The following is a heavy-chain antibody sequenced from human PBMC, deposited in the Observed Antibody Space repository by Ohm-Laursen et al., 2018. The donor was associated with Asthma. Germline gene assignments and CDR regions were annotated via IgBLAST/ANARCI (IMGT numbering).Heavy chain of an antibody. D-gene: IGHD3-10*01. V-gene: IGHV4-61*01. Sequence: SETLSLTCTVSGVSVSSGSYYWNWIRQPPGKGLEWIGYIYYSGSTNYNPSLKSRVTISVDTSKNQFSLKLSSVTAADTAVYYCARVITMVRGVYYYGMDVWGQGTTVTVSS. CDR2: IYYSGST. CDR1: GVSVSSGSYY. J-gene: IGHJ6*02. CDR3: ARVITMVRGVYYYGMDV.